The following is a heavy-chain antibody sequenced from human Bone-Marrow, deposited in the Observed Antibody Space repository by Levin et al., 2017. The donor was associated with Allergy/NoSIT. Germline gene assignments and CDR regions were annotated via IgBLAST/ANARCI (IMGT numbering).Heavy chain of an antibody. Sequence: SETLSLTCTVSGGSISSSTYYWGWIRQPPGKRLEWIGNIYYTGRTYYNPSLKSRATLSVDTSKNQFSLRLNSVTAPDTAVYYCAKLLITGAAEMKGRPDYWGRGTLVTVSS. J-gene: IGHJ4*02. CDR2: IYYTGRT. V-gene: IGHV4-39*01. CDR3: AKLLITGAAEMKGRPDY. D-gene: IGHD2-15*01. CDR1: GGSISSSTYY.